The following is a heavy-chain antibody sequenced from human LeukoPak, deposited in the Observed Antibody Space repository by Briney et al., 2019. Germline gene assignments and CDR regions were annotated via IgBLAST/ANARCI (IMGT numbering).Heavy chain of an antibody. V-gene: IGHV3-23*01. J-gene: IGHJ4*02. CDR2: ISGSGGST. D-gene: IGHD2-15*01. CDR3: AKEQQGFCSGGSCYSGLDY. CDR1: GFTFSSYA. Sequence: PGGSLRLSCAASGFTFSSYAMSWVRQAPGKGLEWVSAISGSGGSTYYADSVKGRFTISRDNSKNTLYLQMNSLRAEDTAVYYCAKEQQGFCSGGSCYSGLDYWGQGTLVTVSS.